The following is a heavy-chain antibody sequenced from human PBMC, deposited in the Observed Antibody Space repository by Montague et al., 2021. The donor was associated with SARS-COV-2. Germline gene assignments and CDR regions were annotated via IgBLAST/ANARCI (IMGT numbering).Heavy chain of an antibody. J-gene: IGHJ3*02. Sequence: SETLSLTCTVSGGSISSSSYYWGWIRQPPGRGLEWFGSFYYSASTYYNPTLKSRVTISVDTSKNQLSVKLSSVTAADTAVYYCARAHGSGPGSDALDIWGQGTMVTVSS. CDR2: FYYSAST. V-gene: IGHV4-39*01. CDR3: ARAHGSGPGSDALDI. CDR1: GGSISSSSYY. D-gene: IGHD3-10*01.